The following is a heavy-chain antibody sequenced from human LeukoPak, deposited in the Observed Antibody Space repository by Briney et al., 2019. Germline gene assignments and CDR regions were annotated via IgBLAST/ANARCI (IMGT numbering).Heavy chain of an antibody. CDR3: AKDRANSYAFDY. Sequence: GGSLRLSCTTSGFSFSSYAMSWVRQAPGKGLEWVSSISGTGGTTHSADSVKGRFTISRDNSSNSLYLQMNSLRTEDTAFYYCAKDRANSYAFDYWGQGTLVTVS. J-gene: IGHJ4*02. CDR1: GFSFSSYA. V-gene: IGHV3-23*01. D-gene: IGHD5-18*01. CDR2: ISGTGGTT.